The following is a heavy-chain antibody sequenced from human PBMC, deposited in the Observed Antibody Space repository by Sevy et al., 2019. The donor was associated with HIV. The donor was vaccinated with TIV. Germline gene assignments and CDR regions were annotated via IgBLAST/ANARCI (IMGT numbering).Heavy chain of an antibody. Sequence: ASVNVSCKASGYTFTSYGISWVRQAPGQGLEWMGWISAYNDNTNYAQKLQGRVTMTTDTSTSTAYMELRSLRSDDTAVYYCARDPGPYYYGSGIDYWGQGTLVTVSS. CDR2: ISAYNDNT. CDR3: ARDPGPYYYGSGIDY. CDR1: GYTFTSYG. V-gene: IGHV1-18*01. D-gene: IGHD3-10*01. J-gene: IGHJ4*02.